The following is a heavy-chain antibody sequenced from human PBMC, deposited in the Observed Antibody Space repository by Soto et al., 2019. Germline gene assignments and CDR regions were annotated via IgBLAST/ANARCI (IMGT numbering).Heavy chain of an antibody. J-gene: IGHJ6*02. CDR3: ARDGVGPHGMDV. CDR2: IYTSGNT. V-gene: IGHV4-4*07. Sequence: QVQLQGSDPRLLKPSETLSLTCTVSGASVTSYNWSWIRQPAGKGLDWIGRIYTSGNTDYNPSLQSRVTLSLETSQNQVSLKLSSVTAADTAIYYCARDGVGPHGMDVWGQGTTVTVSS. CDR1: GASVTSYN. D-gene: IGHD2-8*01.